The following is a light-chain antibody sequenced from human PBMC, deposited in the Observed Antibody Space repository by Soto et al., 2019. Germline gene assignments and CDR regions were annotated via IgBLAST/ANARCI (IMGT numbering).Light chain of an antibody. V-gene: IGLV2-14*01. CDR2: EVS. Sequence: QSALTQPASVSGSPGQSITISCTGTSSDVGAYNYVSWYQQHPGKAPKLMIYEVSNRPSGVSSRFSGSKSGSTASLTISGLQAEDEGDYYCCSSTTSSTLVFGPGTKLTVL. CDR1: SSDVGAYNY. CDR3: CSSTTSSTLV. J-gene: IGLJ1*01.